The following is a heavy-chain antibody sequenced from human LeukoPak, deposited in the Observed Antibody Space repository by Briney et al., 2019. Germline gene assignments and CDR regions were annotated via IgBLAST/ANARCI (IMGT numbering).Heavy chain of an antibody. CDR1: GFTFSSYA. CDR2: ISSNGGST. D-gene: IGHD4-17*01. V-gene: IGHV3-64D*06. CDR3: VKVTYDYGDYELDY. Sequence: GGSLRLSCSASGFTFSSYAMHWVRQAPGKGLGYVSAISSNGGSTYYADSVKGRFTISRDNSKNTLYLQMSSLRAEDTAVYYCVKVTYDYGDYELDYWGQGTLVTVSS. J-gene: IGHJ4*02.